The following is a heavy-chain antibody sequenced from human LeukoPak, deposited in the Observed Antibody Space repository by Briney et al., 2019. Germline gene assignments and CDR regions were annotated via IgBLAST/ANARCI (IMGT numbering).Heavy chain of an antibody. CDR3: AKWSGSYYPSFDY. CDR1: GFTFSSYG. CDR2: IRYDGSNK. J-gene: IGHJ4*02. V-gene: IGHV3-30*02. D-gene: IGHD1-26*01. Sequence: PGGSLRLFCAASGFTFSSYGMHGVRQAPGKGLEGVAFIRYDGSNKYYADSVKGRFTISRDNSKNTLYLQMNSLRAEDTAVYYCAKWSGSYYPSFDYWGQGTLVTVSS.